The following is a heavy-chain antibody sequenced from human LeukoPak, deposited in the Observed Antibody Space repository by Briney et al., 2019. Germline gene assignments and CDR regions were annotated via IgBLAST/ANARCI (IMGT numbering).Heavy chain of an antibody. CDR2: MNQNSGHT. Sequence: ASVKVSCKASGYTFSSYDIIWVRQASGQGLEWMGWMNQNSGHTGYAQKFQGRVTMTRSTSISTAYMELTSLTSEDSAVYYCARSIVGVRKRNDYWGQGTLVTVSS. V-gene: IGHV1-8*01. D-gene: IGHD1-26*01. CDR1: GYTFSSYD. CDR3: ARSIVGVRKRNDY. J-gene: IGHJ4*02.